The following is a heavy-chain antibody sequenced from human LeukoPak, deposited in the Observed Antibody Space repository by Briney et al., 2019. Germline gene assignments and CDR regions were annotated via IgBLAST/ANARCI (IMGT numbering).Heavy chain of an antibody. Sequence: PSETLSLTCAVYGGSFSGYYWSWIRQPPGKGLEWIGEINHSGSTNYNPSLKSRVTISVDTSKNQFSLKLSSVTAADTAMYYCARGSPWIQLWLPRNRYWFDPWGQGTLVTVSS. J-gene: IGHJ5*02. V-gene: IGHV4-34*01. CDR1: GGSFSGYY. D-gene: IGHD5-18*01. CDR3: ARGSPWIQLWLPRNRYWFDP. CDR2: INHSGST.